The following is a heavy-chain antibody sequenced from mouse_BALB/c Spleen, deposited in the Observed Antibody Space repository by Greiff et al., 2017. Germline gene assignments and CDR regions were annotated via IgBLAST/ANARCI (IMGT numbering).Heavy chain of an antibody. V-gene: IGHV2-9*02. CDR2: IWAGGST. D-gene: IGHD2-1*01. J-gene: IGHJ4*01. CDR1: GFSLTSYG. Sequence: VQLQQSGPGLVAPSQSLSITCTVSGFSLTSYGVHWVRQPPGKGLEWLGVIWAGGSTNYNSALMSRLSISKDNSKSQVFLKMNSLQTDDTAMYYCARDGNYLLDYAMDYWGQGTSVTVSS. CDR3: ARDGNYLLDYAMDY.